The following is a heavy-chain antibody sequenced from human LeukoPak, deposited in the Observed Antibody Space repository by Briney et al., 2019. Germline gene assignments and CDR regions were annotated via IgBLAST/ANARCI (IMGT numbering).Heavy chain of an antibody. CDR2: ISGYNDNT. CDR1: GYTFTSYG. J-gene: IGHJ5*02. D-gene: IGHD5-18*01. V-gene: IGHV1-18*01. Sequence: ASVKVSCKASGYTFTSYGISWVRQAPGQGLEWMGWISGYNDNTNYAQKVQGRVTMTTDTSTSTAYMELRSLRSDDTAVYYCARVDGWGYSYGYETNWFDPWGQGTLVTVSS. CDR3: ARVDGWGYSYGYETNWFDP.